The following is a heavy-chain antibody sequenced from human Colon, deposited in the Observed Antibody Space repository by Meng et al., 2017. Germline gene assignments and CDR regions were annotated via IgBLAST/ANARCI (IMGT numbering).Heavy chain of an antibody. V-gene: IGHV4-61*08. CDR2: AIT. CDR3: ARDHMGSLDY. D-gene: IGHD1-26*01. CDR1: GCPVSSAGYQ. Sequence: QVRLLDTGPRPGVPSRTLSLNFFVSGCPVSSAGYQWSWIRQPPGKELEWIGYAITNYNPSLKSRVTISVDTSKNQFSLRLTSVTAADTAVYYCARDHMGSLDYWGQGILVTVSS. J-gene: IGHJ4*02.